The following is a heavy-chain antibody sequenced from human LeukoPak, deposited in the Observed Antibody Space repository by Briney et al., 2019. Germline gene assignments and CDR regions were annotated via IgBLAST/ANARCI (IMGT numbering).Heavy chain of an antibody. D-gene: IGHD2-2*02. J-gene: IGHJ6*02. V-gene: IGHV1-69*04. CDR3: ARVQAVGVPVAIDAYYSYGMDV. CDR2: FIPILGIE. CDR1: GGTFSRNA. Sequence: GASVKASCKASGGTFSRNAISWVRQAPGQGLEWMGRFIPILGIETYAQKFQGRVTITADRSTSTAYMELSSLRSEDTAVYYCARVQAVGVPVAIDAYYSYGMDVWGQGTAVTVSS.